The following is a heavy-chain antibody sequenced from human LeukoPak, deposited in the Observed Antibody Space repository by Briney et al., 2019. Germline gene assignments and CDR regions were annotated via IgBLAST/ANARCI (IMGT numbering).Heavy chain of an antibody. J-gene: IGHJ4*02. CDR1: GFTFSIYA. D-gene: IGHD3-10*01. CDR3: ATDRARITMVRGVITDY. CDR2: IRGSGGLT. V-gene: IGHV3-23*01. Sequence: GGALRLSCAASGFTFSIYAMNWVRQAPGKGLEWVSGIRGSGGLTYYADAVKRRVTSSRDNSNNTLYLQMNSLRAEATAVYYCATDRARITMVRGVITDYWGQGTLVTVSS.